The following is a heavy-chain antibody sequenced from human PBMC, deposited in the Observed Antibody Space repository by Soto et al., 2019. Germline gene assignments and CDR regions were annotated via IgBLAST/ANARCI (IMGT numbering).Heavy chain of an antibody. CDR2: ISWNSGSI. V-gene: IGHV3-9*01. D-gene: IGHD1-26*01. CDR1: GFTFDDYA. J-gene: IGHJ6*02. CDR3: AKDLFSGSYYYYYYGMDV. Sequence: GGSLRLSCAASGFTFDDYAMHWVRQAPGKGLEWVSGISWNSGSIGYADSVKGRFTISRDNAKNSLYLQMNSLRAEDTALYYCAKDLFSGSYYYYYYGMDVWGQGTTVTVSS.